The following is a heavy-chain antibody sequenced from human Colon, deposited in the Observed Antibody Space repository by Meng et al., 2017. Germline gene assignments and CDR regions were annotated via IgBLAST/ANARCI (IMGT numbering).Heavy chain of an antibody. Sequence: QGQLQESGPGWVKPSETLSLACAVSGGSISRSDWWSWVRQPPGKGLEWIGETSHSGSTNYSPSLKSRVTISLDKSKNQLSLKLNSVTAADTAVYYCASSDYYRSDYWGQGTLVTVPS. CDR2: TSHSGST. CDR3: ASSDYYRSDY. J-gene: IGHJ4*02. V-gene: IGHV4-4*02. D-gene: IGHD3-22*01. CDR1: GGSISRSDW.